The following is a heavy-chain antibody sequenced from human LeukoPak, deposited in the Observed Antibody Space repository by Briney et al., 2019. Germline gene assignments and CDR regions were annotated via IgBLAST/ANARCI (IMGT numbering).Heavy chain of an antibody. CDR1: GFTFSNYA. CDR3: AKDLYGYSLYRYYFDY. Sequence: GRSLRLSCAASGFTFSNYAMHWVRQAPGKGLEWVAVIRYDGGNKYYADSVKGRFTISRDNSKNTLYLQMSSLRAEDTAVYYCAKDLYGYSLYRYYFDYWGQGTLVTVSS. CDR2: IRYDGGNK. J-gene: IGHJ4*02. V-gene: IGHV3-30*02. D-gene: IGHD5-18*01.